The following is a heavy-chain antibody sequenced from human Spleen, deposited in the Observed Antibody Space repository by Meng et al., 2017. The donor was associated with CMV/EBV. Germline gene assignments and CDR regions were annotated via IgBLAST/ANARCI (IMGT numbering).Heavy chain of an antibody. CDR2: IRTQPNNYAA. J-gene: IGHJ5*02. V-gene: IGHV3-73*01. Sequence: GGSLRLSCAASGYIFSGAAIHWVRQAPGKGLEWIGRIRTQPNNYAAEYAASVSGRFTTSRDDSKQTAYLEMSALKTEDTAVYYCARLWSTGGFDPWGQGTLVTVSS. D-gene: IGHD2-2*01. CDR1: GYIFSGAA. CDR3: ARLWSTGGFDP.